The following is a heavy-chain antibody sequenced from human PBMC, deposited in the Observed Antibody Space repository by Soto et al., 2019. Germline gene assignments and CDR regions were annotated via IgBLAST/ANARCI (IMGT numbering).Heavy chain of an antibody. CDR2: IYYTGST. CDR1: GGSISSVDYY. Sequence: PSETLSLTCTVSGGSISSVDYYWSWVRQSPEKGLEWIGYIYYTGSTYYSPSLKSRVSISIDTSKNQFSLNLTSVTAADTAVYYCARDPMPDQYYYGMDVWGQGTTVTVYS. J-gene: IGHJ6*02. CDR3: ARDPMPDQYYYGMDV. D-gene: IGHD2-2*01. V-gene: IGHV4-30-4*01.